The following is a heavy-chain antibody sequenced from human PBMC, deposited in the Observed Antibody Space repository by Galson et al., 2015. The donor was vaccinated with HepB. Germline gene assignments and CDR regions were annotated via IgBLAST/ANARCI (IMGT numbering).Heavy chain of an antibody. Sequence: SLRLSCAASGFTFSSYSMNWVRQAPGKGLEWVSSISSSSTYIYYADSVKGRFTISRDNAKNSLYLQMNSLRAEDTAVYSCARDQDTAMVTTPFDYWGQGTLVTVSS. CDR3: ARDQDTAMVTTPFDY. CDR1: GFTFSSYS. CDR2: ISSSSTYI. D-gene: IGHD5-18*01. V-gene: IGHV3-21*01. J-gene: IGHJ4*02.